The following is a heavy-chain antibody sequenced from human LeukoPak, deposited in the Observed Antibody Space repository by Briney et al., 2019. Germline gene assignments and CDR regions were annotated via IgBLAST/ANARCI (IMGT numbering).Heavy chain of an antibody. CDR3: ARVHSGSYSGMDV. CDR2: IKSKVSGGTI. J-gene: IGHJ6*02. V-gene: IGHV3-15*01. CDR1: GFNFINAW. Sequence: GGSLRLSCATSGFNFINAWLSWVRQAPGKGLEWVGRIKSKVSGGTIDYTASVKGRFSISRDDSQRTLYLHMSSLRPEDTGVYYCARVHSGSYSGMDVWGQGTTVIVSS. D-gene: IGHD1-26*01.